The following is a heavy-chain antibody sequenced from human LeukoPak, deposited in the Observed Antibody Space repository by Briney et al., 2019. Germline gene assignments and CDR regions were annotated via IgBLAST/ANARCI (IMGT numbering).Heavy chain of an antibody. Sequence: GGSLRLSCAASGFTFDDYAMHWVRRAPGKGLEWVSGISWNSGSIGYADSVKGRFTISRDNAKNSLYLQMNSLRAEDTALYYCAKDSRLWFGELYYFDYWGQGTLVTVSS. CDR2: ISWNSGSI. D-gene: IGHD3-10*01. CDR1: GFTFDDYA. V-gene: IGHV3-9*01. CDR3: AKDSRLWFGELYYFDY. J-gene: IGHJ4*02.